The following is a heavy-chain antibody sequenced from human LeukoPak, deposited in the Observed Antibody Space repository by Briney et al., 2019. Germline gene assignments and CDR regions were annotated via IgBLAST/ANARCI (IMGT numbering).Heavy chain of an antibody. V-gene: IGHV3-21*01. J-gene: IGHJ4*02. CDR3: AKIAVAGTTNLYFDY. D-gene: IGHD6-19*01. CDR1: SFTFSSYN. CDR2: ISSSGSYI. Sequence: GGSLRLSCAASSFTFSSYNMNWVRQAPGKGLEWVSSISSSGSYIYYRDSVKGRFTISRDNSKNTLYLQMNSLRAEDTAVYYCAKIAVAGTTNLYFDYWGQGTLVTVSS.